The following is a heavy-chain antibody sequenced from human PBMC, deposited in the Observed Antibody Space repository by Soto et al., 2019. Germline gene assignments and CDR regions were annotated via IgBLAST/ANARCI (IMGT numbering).Heavy chain of an antibody. J-gene: IGHJ4*02. V-gene: IGHV1-2*04. D-gene: IGHD6-19*01. CDR2: INPNSGGT. CDR3: ARASSSGRYDFDY. Sequence: ASVKVSCKASGYTFTGYYMHWVRQAPGQGLEWMGWINPNSGGTNYAQKFQGWVTMTRDTSISTAYMELSRLRSDDTAVYYCARASSSGRYDFDYWGQGTLVTVSS. CDR1: GYTFTGYY.